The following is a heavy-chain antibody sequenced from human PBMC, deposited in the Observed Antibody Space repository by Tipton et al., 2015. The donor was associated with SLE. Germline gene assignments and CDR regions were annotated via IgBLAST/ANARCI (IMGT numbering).Heavy chain of an antibody. CDR1: GGSISSSSYY. CDR3: ARACTLGGDCYRDAFDI. D-gene: IGHD2-21*02. J-gene: IGHJ3*02. Sequence: TLSLTCTVSGGSISSSSYYWGWIRQPPGKGLEWIGSIYYSGSTNYNPSLKSRVTISVDTSKNQFSLKLSSVTAADTAVYYCARACTLGGDCYRDAFDIWGQGTMVTVSS. CDR2: IYYSGST. V-gene: IGHV4-39*07.